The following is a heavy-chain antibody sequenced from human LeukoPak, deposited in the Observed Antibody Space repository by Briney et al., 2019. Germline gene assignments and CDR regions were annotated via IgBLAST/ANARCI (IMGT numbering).Heavy chain of an antibody. CDR2: IYSSGST. CDR3: ARDRAGFFDD. CDR1: GDTISGFS. V-gene: IGHV4-4*07. Sequence: PSETLSLTCTVSGDTISGFSWSWFRQPAGKGLQWIGRIYSSGSTNYSPALRSRVTMSVDTKNQFSLKVNSVTAADTAVYYRARDRAGFFDDWGQGTLVTVSS. D-gene: IGHD6-13*01. J-gene: IGHJ4*02.